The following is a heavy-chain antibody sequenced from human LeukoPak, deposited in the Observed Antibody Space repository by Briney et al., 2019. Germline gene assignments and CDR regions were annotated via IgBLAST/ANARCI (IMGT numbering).Heavy chain of an antibody. Sequence: GGSLRLSCAASGFTFSSYAMHWVRQAPGKGLEWVAVISYDGSNKYYADSVKGRFTISRDNSKNTLYLQMNSLRAEDTAVYYCAGVSGDHWGQGTLVTVSS. CDR2: ISYDGSNK. D-gene: IGHD3-10*01. V-gene: IGHV3-30-3*01. CDR3: AGVSGDH. J-gene: IGHJ4*02. CDR1: GFTFSSYA.